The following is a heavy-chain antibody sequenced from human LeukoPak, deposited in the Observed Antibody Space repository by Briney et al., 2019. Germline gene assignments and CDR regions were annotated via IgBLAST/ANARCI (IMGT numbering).Heavy chain of an antibody. CDR3: ARGQSDIVATMGWFDP. J-gene: IGHJ5*02. D-gene: IGHD5-12*01. CDR2: INHSGST. CDR1: GGSFSGYY. V-gene: IGHV4-34*01. Sequence: SETLSLTCAVYGGSFSGYYWSWIRQPPGKGLEWIGEINHSGSTNYNPSLKSRVTISVDTSKNQFSLKLSSVTAADTAVYYCARGQSDIVATMGWFDPWGQGTLVTVSS.